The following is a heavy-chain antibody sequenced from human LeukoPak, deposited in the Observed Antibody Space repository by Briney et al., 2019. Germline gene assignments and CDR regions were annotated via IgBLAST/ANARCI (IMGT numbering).Heavy chain of an antibody. Sequence: SETLSLTCTVSGYSIYSGYYWGWIRQPPGKGLEWTGSKFHSGSIYYNPSLNSRVTISVATSKNQFSLKLNSVTAADTAVYYCAIGTIAAAGYDAFHVWGQGTMVTVS. V-gene: IGHV4-38-2*02. CDR2: KFHSGSI. D-gene: IGHD6-13*01. CDR3: AIGTIAAAGYDAFHV. CDR1: GYSIYSGYY. J-gene: IGHJ3*01.